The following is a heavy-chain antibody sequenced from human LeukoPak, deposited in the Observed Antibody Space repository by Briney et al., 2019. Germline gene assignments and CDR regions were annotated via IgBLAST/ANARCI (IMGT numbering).Heavy chain of an antibody. Sequence: PGRSLRLSCAASGFTFSSYAMHWVRQAPGKGLEWVPVISYDGSNKYYADSVKGRFTISRDNSKNTLYLQMNSLRAEDTAVYYCARDGSKGGTMIVVAYWGQGTLVTVSS. D-gene: IGHD3-22*01. CDR2: ISYDGSNK. CDR1: GFTFSSYA. J-gene: IGHJ4*02. CDR3: ARDGSKGGTMIVVAY. V-gene: IGHV3-30-3*01.